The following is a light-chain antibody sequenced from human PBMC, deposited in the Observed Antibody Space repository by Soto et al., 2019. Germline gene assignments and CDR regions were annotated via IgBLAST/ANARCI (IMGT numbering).Light chain of an antibody. Sequence: DIQMTLSPSTLSASVGDRVTVTCRASQSINTWLAWYQQKPGKAPKLLIYDASSLQSGVPSRFTGRGSGTEFTLTISSLQPDDFATYYCQQYNSYSRTFGQGTKVEIK. V-gene: IGKV1-5*01. CDR3: QQYNSYSRT. CDR2: DAS. CDR1: QSINTW. J-gene: IGKJ1*01.